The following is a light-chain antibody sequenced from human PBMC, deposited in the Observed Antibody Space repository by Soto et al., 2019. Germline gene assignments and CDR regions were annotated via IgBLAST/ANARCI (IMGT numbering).Light chain of an antibody. V-gene: IGKV3-15*01. CDR1: QSVSSY. Sequence: EIVMTQSPGTLSGSPGERVTLSCRASQSVSSYLAWYQQKPGQAPRLIVYGASTRATGVPARFSGSGSGTEFTLTISSLQSEDFAVYYCQQYNSWRYTFGQGTKVEIK. J-gene: IGKJ2*01. CDR2: GAS. CDR3: QQYNSWRYT.